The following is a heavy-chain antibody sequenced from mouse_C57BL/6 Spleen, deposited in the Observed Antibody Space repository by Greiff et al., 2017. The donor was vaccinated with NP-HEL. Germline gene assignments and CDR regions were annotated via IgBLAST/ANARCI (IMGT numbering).Heavy chain of an antibody. Sequence: QVQLQQPGAELVKPGASVKMSCKSSGYTFTSYWLTWVRQRPGQGLEWIGVIYPGRGRANYIETFRRMATLTVDTSSSTAYMQLRSLASEDSAVYYCARGTGYWFAYWGQGTRVTVSA. CDR1: GYTFTSYW. CDR2: IYPGRGRA. J-gene: IGHJ3*01. D-gene: IGHD3-2*02. CDR3: ARGTGYWFAY. V-gene: IGHV1-55*01.